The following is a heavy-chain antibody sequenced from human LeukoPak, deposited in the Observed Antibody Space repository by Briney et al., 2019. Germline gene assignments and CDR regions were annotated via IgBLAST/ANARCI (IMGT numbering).Heavy chain of an antibody. Sequence: ASVKVSCKASGYTFTSYYLHWVRQAPGQGLEWMGIITPSGGSTSYAQKFQGRVTMTSDTATSTVYMELSSLRSEDTAVYYCTRGGPVAGTHKYFQHWGQGTQVTVSS. V-gene: IGHV1-46*01. CDR2: ITPSGGST. D-gene: IGHD6-19*01. CDR1: GYTFTSYY. CDR3: TRGGPVAGTHKYFQH. J-gene: IGHJ1*01.